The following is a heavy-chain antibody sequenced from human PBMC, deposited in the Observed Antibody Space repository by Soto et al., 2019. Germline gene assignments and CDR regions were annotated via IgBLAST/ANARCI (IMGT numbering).Heavy chain of an antibody. CDR3: ARDEHSSGWSNFDY. CDR1: GFTFSSYS. D-gene: IGHD6-19*01. V-gene: IGHV3-48*01. CDR2: ISSSSSTI. Sequence: PGGSLRLSCAASGFTFSSYSMNWVRQAPGKGLEWVSYISSSSSTIYYADSVKGRFTISRDNAKNSLYLQMNSLRAEDTAVYYCARDEHSSGWSNFDYWGQGTLVTVSS. J-gene: IGHJ4*02.